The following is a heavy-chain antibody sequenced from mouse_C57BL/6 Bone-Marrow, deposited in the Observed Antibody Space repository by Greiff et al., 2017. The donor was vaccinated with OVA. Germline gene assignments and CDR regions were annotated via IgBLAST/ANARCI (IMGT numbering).Heavy chain of an antibody. CDR1: GYTFTSYW. CDR2: IYPSDSET. J-gene: IGHJ4*01. V-gene: IGHV1-61*01. Sequence: QVQLQQPGAELVRPGSSVKLSCKASGYTFTSYWMDWVKQRPGQGLEWIGNIYPSDSETHYNQKFKDKATLTVDKSSSTAYMQLSSLTSEDSAVYYCGLWLRQAMDYWGQGTSVTVSS. CDR3: GLWLRQAMDY. D-gene: IGHD2-2*01.